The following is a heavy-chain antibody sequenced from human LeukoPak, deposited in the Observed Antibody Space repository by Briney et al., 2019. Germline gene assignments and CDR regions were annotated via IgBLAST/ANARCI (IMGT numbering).Heavy chain of an antibody. CDR1: GGSISSGGYY. J-gene: IGHJ4*02. Sequence: SETLSFTCTVSGGSISSGGYYWSWIRQHPGKGLEWIGYIYYSGSTYYNPSLKSRVTISVDTSKNQFSLKLSSVTAADTAVYYCASAGIAVAGFDYWGQGTLVTVSS. D-gene: IGHD6-19*01. V-gene: IGHV4-31*03. CDR2: IYYSGST. CDR3: ASAGIAVAGFDY.